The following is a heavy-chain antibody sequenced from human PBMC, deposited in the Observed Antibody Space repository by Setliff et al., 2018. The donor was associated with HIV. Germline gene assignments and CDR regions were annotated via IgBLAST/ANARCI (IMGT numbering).Heavy chain of an antibody. V-gene: IGHV3-74*01. J-gene: IGHJ5*02. D-gene: IGHD2-2*01. Sequence: HPGGSLRLSCAASGFTFSSYWMHWVRQAPGKGLVWVSRINSDGSSTSYADSVKGRFTISRDNSKNTLYLQMNSLRAEDTAVYYCAKNGQRYQMLIASWGQGTLVTVSS. CDR2: INSDGSST. CDR3: AKNGQRYQMLIAS. CDR1: GFTFSSYW.